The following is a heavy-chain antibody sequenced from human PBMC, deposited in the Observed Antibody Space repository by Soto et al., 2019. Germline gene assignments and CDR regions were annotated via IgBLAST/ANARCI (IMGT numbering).Heavy chain of an antibody. J-gene: IGHJ6*02. V-gene: IGHV1-2*02. Sequence: ASVKVSCKASGYTFTGYYVHWVRQAPGQGLEWMGWINPNSGGTNYAQKFQGRVTMTRDTSISTAYMELSRLRSDDTAVYYCARDPVAVAGTYYYYYYGMDVWGQGTAVTVSS. CDR1: GYTFTGYY. CDR3: ARDPVAVAGTYYYYYYGMDV. CDR2: INPNSGGT. D-gene: IGHD6-19*01.